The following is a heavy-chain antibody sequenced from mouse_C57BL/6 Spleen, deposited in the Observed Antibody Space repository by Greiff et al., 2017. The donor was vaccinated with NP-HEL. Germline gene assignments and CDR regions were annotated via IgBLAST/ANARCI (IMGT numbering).Heavy chain of an antibody. CDR1: GYSITSGYY. D-gene: IGHD2-2*01. V-gene: IGHV3-6*01. CDR3: ARDGYGRYFDY. CDR2: ISYDGSN. J-gene: IGHJ2*01. Sequence: EVHLVESGPGLVKPSQSLSLTCSVTGYSITSGYYWNWIRQFPGNKLEWMGYISYDGSNNYNPSLKNRISITRDTSKNQFFLKLNSVTTEDTATYYCARDGYGRYFDYWGQGTTLTVSS.